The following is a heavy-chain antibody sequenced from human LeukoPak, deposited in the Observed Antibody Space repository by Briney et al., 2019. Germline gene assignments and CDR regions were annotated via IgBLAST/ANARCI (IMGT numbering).Heavy chain of an antibody. CDR1: GGSISNYY. CDR3: ARDVLLWFGENYYYMDV. V-gene: IGHV4-59*01. CDR2: IYQSGST. Sequence: PSETPSLTCTVSGGSISNYYWSWIRQPPGKGLEWIGYIYQSGSTDYNPSLKSRVTISVDTSKNQFSLKLSSVTAADTAVYYCARDVLLWFGENYYYMDVWGKGTTVTVSS. J-gene: IGHJ6*03. D-gene: IGHD3-10*01.